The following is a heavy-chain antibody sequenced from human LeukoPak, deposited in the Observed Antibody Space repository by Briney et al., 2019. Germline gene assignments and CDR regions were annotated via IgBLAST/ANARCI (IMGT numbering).Heavy chain of an antibody. CDR3: ASRGYYYASDI. Sequence: ASVTVSCKASGYTFTGYFIHWVRQAPGQGLEWMGWINPTSGGPNYAQKFQGRVTMTRDTSITTAYMELTRLRSDDTAIYYCASRGYYYASDIWGQGTMVTVSS. V-gene: IGHV1-2*02. D-gene: IGHD3-22*01. J-gene: IGHJ3*02. CDR2: INPTSGGP. CDR1: GYTFTGYF.